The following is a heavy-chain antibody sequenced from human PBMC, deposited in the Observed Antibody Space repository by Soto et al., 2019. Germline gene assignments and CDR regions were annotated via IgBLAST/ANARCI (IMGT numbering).Heavy chain of an antibody. V-gene: IGHV3-30-3*01. CDR2: ISHDGSKK. J-gene: IGHJ4*02. D-gene: IGHD3-22*01. CDR3: ARVSRNYYDSNGYYYLGYFDY. Sequence: QVQLVESGGGVVQPGRSLRLSCAASGFTFSSYAMHWVRQAPGKGLEWVAVISHDGSKKYYAGSVKGRFTISRDNSKNTLYLQMNSLRAEDTAVYYCARVSRNYYDSNGYYYLGYFDYWGQGTLVTVSS. CDR1: GFTFSSYA.